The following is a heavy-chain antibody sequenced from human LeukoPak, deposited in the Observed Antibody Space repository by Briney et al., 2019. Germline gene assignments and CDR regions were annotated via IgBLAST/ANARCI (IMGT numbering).Heavy chain of an antibody. J-gene: IGHJ3*02. V-gene: IGHV4-59*01. D-gene: IGHD3-22*01. Sequence: KPSETLSLTCTVSGGSISSYYWSWIRQPPGKGLEWIGYIYYSGSTNYNPSLKSRVTISVDTSKNQFSLKLSSVTAADTAVYYCARSYYYDSSGYYYFYAFDTWGQGTMVTVSS. CDR3: ARSYYYDSSGYYYFYAFDT. CDR2: IYYSGST. CDR1: GGSISSYY.